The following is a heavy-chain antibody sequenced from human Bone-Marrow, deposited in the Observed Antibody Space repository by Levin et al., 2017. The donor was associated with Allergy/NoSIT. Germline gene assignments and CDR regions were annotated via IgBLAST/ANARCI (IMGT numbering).Heavy chain of an antibody. V-gene: IGHV3-30*04. CDR1: GFTFRSYG. CDR2: ISNDGRHK. CDR3: VKVLRYYDSSGIFDY. D-gene: IGHD3-22*01. Sequence: GGSLRLSCAASGFTFRSYGIHWVRQAPGKGLEWVALISNDGRHKYYADSVKGRLTISRDNSRNTVELQMSSLRAEDTAIYYCVKVLRYYDSSGIFDYWGQGTLVTVSS. J-gene: IGHJ4*02.